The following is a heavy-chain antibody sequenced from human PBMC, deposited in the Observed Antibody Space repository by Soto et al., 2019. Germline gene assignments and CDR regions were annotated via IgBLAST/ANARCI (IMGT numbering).Heavy chain of an antibody. Sequence: PGGSLRLSCSASGVTFSDYYMSWIRQAPGKGLEWVSYISSSGSTIYYADSVKGRFTISRDNAKNSLYLQMNSLRAEDTAVYYCARAAIYNPPDYWGQGTLVTVSS. CDR1: GVTFSDYY. V-gene: IGHV3-11*01. CDR3: ARAAIYNPPDY. J-gene: IGHJ4*02. D-gene: IGHD2-21*01. CDR2: ISSSGSTI.